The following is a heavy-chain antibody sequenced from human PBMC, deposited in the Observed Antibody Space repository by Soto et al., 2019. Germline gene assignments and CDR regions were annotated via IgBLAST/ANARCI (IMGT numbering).Heavy chain of an antibody. D-gene: IGHD5-18*01. CDR3: ARKAMGAPVDQ. CDR1: GFTFITYG. CDR2: ISAYNGDT. J-gene: IGHJ4*02. V-gene: IGHV1-18*01. Sequence: QVQLVQSGAEVKKPGASVKVSCKASGFTFITYGFTWVRQAPGQGLEWMGWISAYNGDTHYAQKVQGRVTMTTDTSTSTAYMELRSLTSDDTAVYYCARKAMGAPVDQWGQGTLVIVPS.